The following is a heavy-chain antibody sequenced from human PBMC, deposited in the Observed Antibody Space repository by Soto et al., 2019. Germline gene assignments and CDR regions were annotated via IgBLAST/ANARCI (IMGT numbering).Heavy chain of an antibody. Sequence: SEMMSLPRAVYGGYFRGLYWRWIRQPPRKGLEWIGEINHSGSTYYNPSLKSRVTISVDTSKTQFSLKLSSVTAADTAVYFCARRRSDYGDYDAFDIWGQRIMVTGSS. D-gene: IGHD4-17*01. J-gene: IGHJ3*02. CDR3: ARRRSDYGDYDAFDI. V-gene: IGHV4-34*01. CDR2: INHSGST. CDR1: GGYFRGLY.